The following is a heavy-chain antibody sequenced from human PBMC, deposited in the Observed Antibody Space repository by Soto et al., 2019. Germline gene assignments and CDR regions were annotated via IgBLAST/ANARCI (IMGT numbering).Heavy chain of an antibody. J-gene: IGHJ6*02. CDR3: AASCVACGGFNYYGMDV. Sequence: QVQLQESGPGLVKPSQTLSLNCTVSGGSISSGGYYWFWIRQHPGKGLEWIGYIYYSGTTYYNPSLKSRVTISVDTSKNQFSLKLSSVTAADTAVYYCAASCVACGGFNYYGMDVWGQGTTVTVSS. CDR2: IYYSGTT. CDR1: GGSISSGGYY. D-gene: IGHD2-21*01. V-gene: IGHV4-31*03.